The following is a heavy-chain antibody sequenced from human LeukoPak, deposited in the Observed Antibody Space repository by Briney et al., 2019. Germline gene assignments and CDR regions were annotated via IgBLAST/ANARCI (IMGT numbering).Heavy chain of an antibody. D-gene: IGHD6-19*01. Sequence: PSETLSLICTVSGDSISSSYWSWIRQPPGKGLEWIGYFYYSGSTNYNPSLKSRLTISVDTSKNQISLKLSSVTAADTAVYFCARGTGYTSGWGYYYCDYWGQGTLVTVSS. J-gene: IGHJ4*02. CDR2: FYYSGST. CDR1: GDSISSSY. CDR3: ARGTGYTSGWGYYYCDY. V-gene: IGHV4-59*01.